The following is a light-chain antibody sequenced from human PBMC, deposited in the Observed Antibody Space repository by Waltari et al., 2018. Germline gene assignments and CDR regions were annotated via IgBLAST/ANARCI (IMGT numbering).Light chain of an antibody. J-gene: IGLJ3*02. CDR1: SSDIGGHRS. CDR3: SSYTDSFTVV. Sequence: QSALSQPASVSGSPGQSITLSCPGPSSDIGGHRSVSWYQQHPGKAPKLMIYDVRNRPSGVSYRFSGSKSANTASLTISGLQAEDEADYYCSSYTDSFTVVFGGGTRLTVL. V-gene: IGLV2-14*03. CDR2: DVR.